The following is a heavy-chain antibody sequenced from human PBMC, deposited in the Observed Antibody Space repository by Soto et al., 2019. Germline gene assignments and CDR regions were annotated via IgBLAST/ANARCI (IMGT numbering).Heavy chain of an antibody. CDR1: GGTISSWY. Sequence: SETLSLTCTVSGGTISSWYWSWIRQPPGKGLEWIGYIYYSGSTNCNPSLKSRVTISVDTSKNQFSLKLSSVTAADTAVYYCARATLITIFGVVSVSRFDPWGQGNLVTVSS. CDR2: IYYSGST. J-gene: IGHJ5*02. CDR3: ARATLITIFGVVSVSRFDP. D-gene: IGHD3-3*01. V-gene: IGHV4-59*12.